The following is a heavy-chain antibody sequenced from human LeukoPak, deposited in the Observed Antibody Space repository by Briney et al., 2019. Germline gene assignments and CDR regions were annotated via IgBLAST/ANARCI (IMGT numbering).Heavy chain of an antibody. Sequence: SETLSLTCTVSGGSISSYYWTWIRPPSGKGLEWSGYIYYSGSTNYNPSLKSRVTISVDTSKNQFSLKLSSVTAADTAVYYCARAGTYYYDSRPLDYWGQGTLVTVSS. D-gene: IGHD3-22*01. J-gene: IGHJ4*02. V-gene: IGHV4-59*08. CDR1: GGSISSYY. CDR2: IYYSGST. CDR3: ARAGTYYYDSRPLDY.